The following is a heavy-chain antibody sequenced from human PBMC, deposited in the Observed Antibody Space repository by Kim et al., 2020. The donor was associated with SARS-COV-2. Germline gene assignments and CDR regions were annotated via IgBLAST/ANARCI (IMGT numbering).Heavy chain of an antibody. CDR3: ADRGYYGDYVSGDAFDI. CDR1: GFTFSSYA. CDR2: ISGSGGST. V-gene: IGHV3-23*01. D-gene: IGHD4-17*01. Sequence: GGSLRLSCAASGFTFSSYAMSWVRQAPGKGLEWVSAISGSGGSTYYADSVKGRFTISRDNSKNTLYLQMNSLRAEDTAVYYCADRGYYGDYVSGDAFDIWGQGTMVTVSS. J-gene: IGHJ3*02.